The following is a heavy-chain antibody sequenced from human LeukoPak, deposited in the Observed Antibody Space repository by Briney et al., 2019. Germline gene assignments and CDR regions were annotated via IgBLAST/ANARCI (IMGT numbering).Heavy chain of an antibody. J-gene: IGHJ4*02. D-gene: IGHD4-11*01. Sequence: ASVKVSCKTSGYTFSSYGISWVRQAPGQGLEWMGWVSTYNGNTNYAQKLQGRVTMTTDTSTSTAYMELRSLRSDDTAVYYCARNDSRGGSSDYWGQGTLVTVSS. CDR1: GYTFSSYG. CDR3: ARNDSRGGSSDY. V-gene: IGHV1-18*01. CDR2: VSTYNGNT.